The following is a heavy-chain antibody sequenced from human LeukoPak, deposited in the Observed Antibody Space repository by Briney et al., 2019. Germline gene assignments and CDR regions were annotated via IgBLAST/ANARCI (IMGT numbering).Heavy chain of an antibody. V-gene: IGHV3-23*01. CDR3: AKPRSISRYCPNGVCYDFDY. D-gene: IGHD2-8*01. CDR2: ISGSDDNT. J-gene: IGHJ4*02. Sequence: GGSLRLSCAASGFTFSSSWMHWVRQAPGKGLEWVSAISGSDDNTYYADSVKGRFTISRDNSKNTLYLQMNSLRAEDTALYYCAKPRSISRYCPNGVCYDFDYWGQGTLVTVSS. CDR1: GFTFSSSW.